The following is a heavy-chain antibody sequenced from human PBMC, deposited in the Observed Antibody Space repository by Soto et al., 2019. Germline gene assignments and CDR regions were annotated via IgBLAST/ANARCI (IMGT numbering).Heavy chain of an antibody. CDR2: IMPVFRTP. Sequence: QVQLEQSGAEVKKPGSSVKVSCKASGGTFRTAAVSWVRQAPGQGLEWMGGIMPVFRTPDYAQKFHGRVTITRDESTSTAYMWLSGLRSDDTAVYYCARDNDRPQLGGNYYYILDVWGQGTTITVSS. V-gene: IGHV1-69*05. D-gene: IGHD2-8*01. CDR1: GGTFRTAA. J-gene: IGHJ6*02. CDR3: ARDNDRPQLGGNYYYILDV.